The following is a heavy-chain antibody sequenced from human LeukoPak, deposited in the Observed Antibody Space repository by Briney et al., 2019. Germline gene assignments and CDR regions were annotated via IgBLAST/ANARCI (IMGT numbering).Heavy chain of an antibody. J-gene: IGHJ4*02. CDR3: ARPARYCSGGSCWDS. D-gene: IGHD2-15*01. CDR1: GDSIGSFY. Sequence: RASETLSLTYTVSGDSIGSFYWSWIRQPPGKGLEWIGNIYYSGNTNYNPSLKSRVTISVDTSKNQFSLKLTSVTAADTAIYYCARPARYCSGGSCWDSWGQGTLVTVSS. CDR2: IYYSGNT. V-gene: IGHV4-59*01.